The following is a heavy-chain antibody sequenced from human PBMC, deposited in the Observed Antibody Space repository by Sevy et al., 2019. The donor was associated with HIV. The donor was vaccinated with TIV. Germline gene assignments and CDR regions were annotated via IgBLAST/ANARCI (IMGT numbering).Heavy chain of an antibody. CDR3: AKSLPSSSTWYRSNSFDY. V-gene: IGHV3-23*01. CDR1: RFTFSSYA. D-gene: IGHD6-13*01. J-gene: IGHJ4*02. CDR2: ISTGGGST. Sequence: GGSLRLPCAASRFTFSSYAMSWVRQAPGKGLEWVSAISTGGGSTFYADSVKGRFTISRDNSKNTLYLQMNSLRAEDTAVYYCAKSLPSSSTWYRSNSFDYWGQGTLVTVSS.